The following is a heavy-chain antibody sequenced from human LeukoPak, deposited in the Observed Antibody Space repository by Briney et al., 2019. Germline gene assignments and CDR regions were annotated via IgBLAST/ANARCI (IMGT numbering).Heavy chain of an antibody. CDR2: INHSGST. CDR3: ARHQWLRWPRGDFDY. CDR1: GGSFSGYY. J-gene: IGHJ4*02. V-gene: IGHV4-34*01. Sequence: PSETLSLTCAVYGGSFSGYYWSWIRQPPGKGLEWIGEINHSGSTNYNPSLKSRVTISVDTSKNQFSLKLSSVTAADTAVYYCARHQWLRWPRGDFDYWAREPWSPSPQ. D-gene: IGHD5-12*01.